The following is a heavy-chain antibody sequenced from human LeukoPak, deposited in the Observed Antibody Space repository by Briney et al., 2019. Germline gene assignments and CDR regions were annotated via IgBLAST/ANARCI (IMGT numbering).Heavy chain of an antibody. D-gene: IGHD1-26*01. CDR2: ISSSSSYI. CDR1: GFTFSSYS. CDR3: ARPHADWELLNYYYGMDV. Sequence: GGSLRLSCAASGFTFSSYSMNWVRQAPGKGLEWVSSISSSSSYIYYADSVKGRFTISRDNAKNSLYLQMNSLRAEDTAVYYCARPHADWELLNYYYGMDVWGQGTTVTVSS. J-gene: IGHJ6*02. V-gene: IGHV3-21*01.